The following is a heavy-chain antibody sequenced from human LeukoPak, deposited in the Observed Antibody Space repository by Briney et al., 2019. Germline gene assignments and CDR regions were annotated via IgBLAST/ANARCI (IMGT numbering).Heavy chain of an antibody. D-gene: IGHD2-15*01. J-gene: IGHJ6*02. Sequence: GGSLRLSCAGSGFTFSSYAMHWVRQAPGKGLEWVAVISYDGSNKYYADSVKGRFTISRDNSKNTLYLQMNSLRAEDTAVYYCARGGYYENYYYGMDVWGQGTTVTVSS. V-gene: IGHV3-30-3*01. CDR3: ARGGYYENYYYGMDV. CDR2: ISYDGSNK. CDR1: GFTFSSYA.